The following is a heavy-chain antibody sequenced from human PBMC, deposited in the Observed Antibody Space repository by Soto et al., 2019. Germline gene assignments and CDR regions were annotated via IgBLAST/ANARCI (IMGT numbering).Heavy chain of an antibody. J-gene: IGHJ6*02. CDR1: GGTFSSYA. Sequence: SVKVSCKASGGTFSSYAISWVRQAPGQGLEWMGGIIPIFGTANYAQKFQGRVTITADESTSTAYMELSSLRSEDTAVYYCAREDTDREEREGYYGMDVWGQGTTVTVSS. CDR2: IIPIFGTA. D-gene: IGHD5-18*01. V-gene: IGHV1-69*13. CDR3: AREDTDREEREGYYGMDV.